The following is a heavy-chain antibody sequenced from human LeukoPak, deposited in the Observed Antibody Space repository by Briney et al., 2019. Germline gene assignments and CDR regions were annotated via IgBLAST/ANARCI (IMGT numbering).Heavy chain of an antibody. V-gene: IGHV1-2*04. CDR1: GYTFTGYY. Sequence: ASVKVSCKASGYTFTGYYMHWVRQAPGQGVEWMGWINPNSGGTNYAQKFQGWVTMTGDTSISTAYMELSRLRSDDTAVYYCARGGDAYFDWLSSFDYWGQGTLVTVSS. J-gene: IGHJ4*02. CDR3: ARGGDAYFDWLSSFDY. D-gene: IGHD3-9*01. CDR2: INPNSGGT.